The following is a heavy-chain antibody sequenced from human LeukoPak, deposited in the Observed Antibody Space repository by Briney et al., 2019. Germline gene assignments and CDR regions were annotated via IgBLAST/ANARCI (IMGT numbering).Heavy chain of an antibody. D-gene: IGHD3-16*01. CDR2: IYTSGST. CDR1: GASISSGAYY. Sequence: SETLSLTCTVSGASISSGAYYWSWVRQPAGKGLEWIGRIYTSGSTNYNPSLKSRVTISLETSQNQLSFRLTSVTAADTAMYYCTREGYDNGDYWGQGALVTVSS. J-gene: IGHJ4*02. V-gene: IGHV4-61*02. CDR3: TREGYDNGDY.